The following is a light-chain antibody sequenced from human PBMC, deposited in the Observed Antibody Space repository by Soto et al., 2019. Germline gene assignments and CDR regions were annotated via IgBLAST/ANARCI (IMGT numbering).Light chain of an antibody. J-gene: IGLJ1*01. V-gene: IGLV2-23*02. Sequence: QSVLTQPASVSGSPGQSITISCTGTSNYNLVSWYQQHPGKAPKLVIYEVSERPSGVSNRFSGSKSGNTAFLTISGLQAEDEADYYCCSYPGSSILYVFGTGTKVTVL. CDR2: EVS. CDR3: CSYPGSSILYV. CDR1: SNYNL.